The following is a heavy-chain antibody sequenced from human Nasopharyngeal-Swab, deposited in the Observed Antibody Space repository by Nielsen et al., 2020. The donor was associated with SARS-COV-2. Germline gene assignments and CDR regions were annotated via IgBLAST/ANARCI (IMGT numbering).Heavy chain of an antibody. J-gene: IGHJ4*02. Sequence: LRLSCAVYGGSFSGHYWSWIRQPPGKGLEWIGEINHSGSTNYNPSLKSRVTISVDTSKNQFPLKLSSVTAADTAVYYCARVPSITIFGVVDYWGQGTLVTVSS. V-gene: IGHV4-34*01. CDR1: GGSFSGHY. D-gene: IGHD3-3*01. CDR3: ARVPSITIFGVVDY. CDR2: INHSGST.